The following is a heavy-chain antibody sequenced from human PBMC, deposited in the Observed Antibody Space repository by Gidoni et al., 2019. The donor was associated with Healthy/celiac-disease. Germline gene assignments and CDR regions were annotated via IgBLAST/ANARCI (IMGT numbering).Heavy chain of an antibody. D-gene: IGHD2-8*01. CDR3: ARDRTRVGYPYYYMDV. Sequence: QVQLVQSGAEVKKPGSSVKVSCKASGGTFSSYAISWVRQAPGQGFEWMGGIIPIFGTANYAQKFQGRVTITADESTSTAYMELSSLRSEDTAVYYCARDRTRVGYPYYYMDVWGKGTTVTVSS. CDR2: IIPIFGTA. CDR1: GGTFSSYA. J-gene: IGHJ6*03. V-gene: IGHV1-69*01.